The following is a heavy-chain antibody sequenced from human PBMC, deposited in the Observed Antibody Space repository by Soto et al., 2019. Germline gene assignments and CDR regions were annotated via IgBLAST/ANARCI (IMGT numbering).Heavy chain of an antibody. Sequence: PSETLSLTYSVSAGSISSSPYYLGWIPHPPRKWPEWIGSVFYTAFTSYNPSLEIRVSVSVYTSKNQFSLKVSGVSAADTAVYYCGIYSNGYNRDYFAHWGQRSLVPLSA. CDR2: VFYTAFT. J-gene: IGHJ1*01. D-gene: IGHD6-25*01. V-gene: IGHV4-39*01. CDR3: GIYSNGYNRDYFAH. CDR1: AGSISSSPYY.